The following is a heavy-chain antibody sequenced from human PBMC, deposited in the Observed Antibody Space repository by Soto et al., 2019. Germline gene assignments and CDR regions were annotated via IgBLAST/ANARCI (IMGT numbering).Heavy chain of an antibody. CDR2: ISGSAAST. CDR3: AKWTGRYCSGGRCYLDDPFDY. J-gene: IGHJ4*02. CDR1: GFPFSNYA. D-gene: IGHD2-15*01. Sequence: EVHLLESGGDLVQPGGSLSLSCEASGFPFSNYAMSWVRQAPGKGLDWVSGISGSAASTFYADSVKGRFTISRDNSKNTLYLQMNSLRAEDTAVYYCAKWTGRYCSGGRCYLDDPFDYWGQGTLVTVSS. V-gene: IGHV3-23*01.